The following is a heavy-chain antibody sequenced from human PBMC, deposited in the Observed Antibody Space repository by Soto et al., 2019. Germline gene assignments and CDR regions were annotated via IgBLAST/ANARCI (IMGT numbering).Heavy chain of an antibody. CDR2: IVREGTEK. Sequence: QVQLVESGGGVVQPGGSLTLSCAASGFTFSAYGMHWVRQAPGEGLEWPTVIVREGTEKYYSDSVRGRFTVSRDNFKSTLYLEMNSLRAEDTAVYYCARDDDFDDNGLDYWGQGTLVSVSS. J-gene: IGHJ4*02. CDR3: ARDDDFDDNGLDY. CDR1: GFTFSAYG. D-gene: IGHD1-1*01. V-gene: IGHV3-33*05.